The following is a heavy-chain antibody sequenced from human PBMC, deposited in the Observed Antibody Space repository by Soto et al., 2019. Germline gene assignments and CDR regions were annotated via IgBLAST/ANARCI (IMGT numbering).Heavy chain of an antibody. V-gene: IGHV3-30*18. J-gene: IGHJ6*02. D-gene: IGHD2-2*01. CDR3: AKDERYCISTSCYGGGRGYYYYYGMDV. Sequence: QVQLVESGGGVVQPGRSLRLSCAASGFTFSSYGMHWVRQAPGKGLEWVAVISYDGSNKYYADSVKGRFTISRDNCKNTLYLQMNSLRAEDTAVYYCAKDERYCISTSCYGGGRGYYYYYGMDVWGQGTTVTVSS. CDR1: GFTFSSYG. CDR2: ISYDGSNK.